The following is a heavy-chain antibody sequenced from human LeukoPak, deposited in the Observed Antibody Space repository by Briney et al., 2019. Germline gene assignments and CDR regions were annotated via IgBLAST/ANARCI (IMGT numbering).Heavy chain of an antibody. CDR2: IIPIFGTA. J-gene: IGHJ4*02. CDR3: ARGEIGGRYHPSSPQYYFDY. Sequence: ASVKVSCKASGGTFSSYAISWVRQAPGQGLEWMGGIIPIFGTANYAQKFQGRVTITADESTGTAYMELSSLRSEDTAVYYCARGEIGGRYHPSSPQYYFDYWGQGTLVTVSS. D-gene: IGHD5-24*01. V-gene: IGHV1-69*13. CDR1: GGTFSSYA.